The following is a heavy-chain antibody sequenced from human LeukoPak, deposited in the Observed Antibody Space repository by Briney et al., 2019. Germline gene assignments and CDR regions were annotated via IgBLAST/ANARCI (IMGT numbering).Heavy chain of an antibody. CDR2: ISSDESNK. J-gene: IGHJ6*04. V-gene: IGHV3-30*18. CDR3: AELGITMIGGV. CDR1: GFTFNTYG. D-gene: IGHD3-10*02. Sequence: GRTLRLSCVASGFTFNTYGMHWVRQAPGKGLEWVAVISSDESNKYYVAAVKGRFTISRDNSKNTLYLQMNSLRAEDTAVYYCAELGITMIGGVWGKGTTVTISS.